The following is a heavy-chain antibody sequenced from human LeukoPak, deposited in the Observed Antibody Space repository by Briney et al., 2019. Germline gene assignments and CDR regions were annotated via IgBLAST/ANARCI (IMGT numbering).Heavy chain of an antibody. Sequence: SETLSLTCTVSGGSISSHYWSWLRQPPGKGLEGSGYIYYSGSTNYNPSLKSRVTISVDTSKNQFSLKLSSVTAADTAVYYCARDSRLERGDDAFDIWGQGTMVTVSS. CDR1: GGSISSHY. CDR2: IYYSGST. D-gene: IGHD3-10*01. CDR3: ARDSRLERGDDAFDI. V-gene: IGHV4-59*11. J-gene: IGHJ3*02.